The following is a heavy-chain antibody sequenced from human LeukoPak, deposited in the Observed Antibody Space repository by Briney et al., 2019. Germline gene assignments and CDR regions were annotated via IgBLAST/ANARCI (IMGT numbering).Heavy chain of an antibody. D-gene: IGHD3-10*02. CDR3: AELGITMIGGV. CDR2: ISSSGSTI. CDR1: GFTFSSYE. Sequence: GGGPRLSCAASGFTFSSYEMNSVRQAPGKGLEWVSYISSSGSTIYYADSVKGRFTISRDNAKNSLYLQMNSLRAEDTAVYYCAELGITMIGGVWGKGTTVTISS. J-gene: IGHJ6*04. V-gene: IGHV3-48*03.